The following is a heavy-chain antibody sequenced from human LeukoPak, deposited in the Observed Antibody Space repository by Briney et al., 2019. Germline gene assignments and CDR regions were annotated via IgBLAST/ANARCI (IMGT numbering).Heavy chain of an antibody. CDR2: ISSSGSTI. J-gene: IGHJ4*02. V-gene: IGHV3-11*01. D-gene: IGHD3-10*01. CDR1: GFTFSDYY. CDR3: ARGGWFGELSYYFDY. Sequence: GGSLRLFCAASGFTFSDYYMSWIRQAPGKGLEGVSYISSSGSTIYYADSVKGRFTISRDNAKNSLYLQMNSLRAEDTAVYYCARGGWFGELSYYFDYWGQGTLVTVSS.